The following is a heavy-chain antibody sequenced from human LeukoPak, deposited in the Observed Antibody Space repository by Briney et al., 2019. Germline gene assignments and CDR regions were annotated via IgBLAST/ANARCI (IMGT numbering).Heavy chain of an antibody. J-gene: IGHJ4*02. CDR2: ISWNSGYL. D-gene: IGHD6-19*01. V-gene: IGHV3-9*01. CDR1: GFTFDDYA. Sequence: PGRSLRLSCAASGFTFDDYAMHWVRQAPGKGLEWVSGISWNSGYLDYADSVKGRFTISRDNAKNSLYLQMNSLRAEDTALYYCARVLFARSGGQLFDYWGQGTLVTVSS. CDR3: ARVLFARSGGQLFDY.